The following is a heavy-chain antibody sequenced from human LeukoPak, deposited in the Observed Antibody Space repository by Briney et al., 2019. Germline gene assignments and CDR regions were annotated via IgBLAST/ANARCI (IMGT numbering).Heavy chain of an antibody. CDR1: GYTFTNYA. CDR3: ARLTYYYDSSGQNWFDP. D-gene: IGHD3-22*01. CDR2: INAGNGNT. V-gene: IGHV1-3*01. J-gene: IGHJ5*02. Sequence: ASVTVSCTASGYTFTNYAMHWVRQAPGQRLEWMGWINAGNGNTKYSQKFQGRATITRDTSASTAYMEVSSLRSEDTAVYYCARLTYYYDSSGQNWFDPWGQGTLVTVSS.